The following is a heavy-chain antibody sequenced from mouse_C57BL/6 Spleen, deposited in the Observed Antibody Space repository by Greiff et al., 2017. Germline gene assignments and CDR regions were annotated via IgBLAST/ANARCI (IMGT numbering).Heavy chain of an antibody. V-gene: IGHV1-82*01. CDR2: IYPGDGDT. J-gene: IGHJ1*03. CDR1: GYAFSSSW. D-gene: IGHD1-1*01. CDR3: ARGRFITTVVGYFDV. Sequence: VKLMESGPELVKPGASVKISCKASGYAFSSSWMNWVKQRPGKGLEWIGRIYPGDGDTNYNGKFKGKATLTADKSSSTAYMQLSSLTSEDSAVYFCARGRFITTVVGYFDVWGTGTTVTVSS.